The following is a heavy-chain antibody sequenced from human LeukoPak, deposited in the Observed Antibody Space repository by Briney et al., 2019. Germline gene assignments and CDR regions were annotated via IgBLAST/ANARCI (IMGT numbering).Heavy chain of an antibody. J-gene: IGHJ6*03. CDR2: IIPIFGTA. CDR3: ARVLAAAGYYYYMDV. CDR1: GGTFSSYA. Sequence: ASVKVSCKASGGTFSSYAISWVRQAPGQGLEWMGGIIPIFGTANYAQKFQGRVTITADKSTSTAYMELSSLRSEDTAVYYCARVLAAAGYYYYMDVWGKGTTVTISS. D-gene: IGHD6-13*01. V-gene: IGHV1-69*06.